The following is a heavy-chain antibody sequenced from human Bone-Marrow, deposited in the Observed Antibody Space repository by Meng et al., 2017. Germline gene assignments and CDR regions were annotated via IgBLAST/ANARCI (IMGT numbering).Heavy chain of an antibody. CDR2: INPNSGGT. CDR3: ARSELGYCSGGRCYGIDY. D-gene: IGHD2-15*01. CDR1: GYTFTGYY. J-gene: IGHJ4*02. Sequence: ASVKVSCKASGYTFTGYYMHWVRQAPGQGLEWMGWINPNSGGTNYAQKFQGRVTMTRDTSISTAYMELRRLRSDDTAVYYCARSELGYCSGGRCYGIDYWGQGTLVTVSS. V-gene: IGHV1-2*02.